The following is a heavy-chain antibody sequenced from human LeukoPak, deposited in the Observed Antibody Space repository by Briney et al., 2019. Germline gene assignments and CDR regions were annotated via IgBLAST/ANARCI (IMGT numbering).Heavy chain of an antibody. V-gene: IGHV3-30-3*01. CDR2: ISYDGSNK. CDR1: GFTFSSYA. J-gene: IGHJ2*01. D-gene: IGHD2-2*01. Sequence: GGSLRLSCAASGFTFSSYAMHWVRQAPGKGLEWVAVISYDGSNKYYADSVKGRFTISRDNSKNTLYLQMNSLRAEDTAVYYCAKGPQYVVDLWGRGTLVTVSS. CDR3: AKGPQYVVDL.